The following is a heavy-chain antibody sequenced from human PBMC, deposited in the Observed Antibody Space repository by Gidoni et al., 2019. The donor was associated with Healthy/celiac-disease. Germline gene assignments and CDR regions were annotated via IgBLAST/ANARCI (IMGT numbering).Heavy chain of an antibody. D-gene: IGHD3-10*01. V-gene: IGHV4-31*03. J-gene: IGHJ4*02. CDR3: ARATAMVRGVITPTFDY. CDR1: GGPISSGGYY. Sequence: QVQLQESGPGLVKPAQTLSLTCTVSGGPISSGGYYWSWFRQHPGKGLEWIGYIYYSGSTYYNPYLKSRVTISVDTSKIQFSLKLSSETAADTAVYYCARATAMVRGVITPTFDYWGQGTLVTVSS. CDR2: IYYSGST.